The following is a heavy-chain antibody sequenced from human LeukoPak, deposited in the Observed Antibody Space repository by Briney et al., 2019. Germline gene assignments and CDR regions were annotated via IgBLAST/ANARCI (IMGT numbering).Heavy chain of an antibody. CDR2: ISSGSSTM. CDR3: ATYRQVLLPFES. Sequence: GGSLRLSCAASGFTFSSYSMNWVRQAPGKGLEWISYISSGSSTMYYADSVKGRFTISRDNSKNTLYLQMNSLRAEDTAIYYCATYRQVLLPFESWGQGTLVTVSS. V-gene: IGHV3-48*01. D-gene: IGHD5-18*01. J-gene: IGHJ4*02. CDR1: GFTFSSYS.